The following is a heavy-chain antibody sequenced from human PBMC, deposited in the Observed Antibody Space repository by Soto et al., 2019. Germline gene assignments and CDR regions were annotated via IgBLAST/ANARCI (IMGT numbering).Heavy chain of an antibody. CDR1: GFTFSNAW. V-gene: IGHV3-15*07. CDR2: IKSKTDGGTT. CDR3: TTVAFGAAKYYYYYGMDV. J-gene: IGHJ6*02. Sequence: GGSLRLSCAASGFTFSNAWMNWVRQAPGKGLEWVGRIKSKTDGGTTDYAAPVKGRFTISRDDSKNTLYLQMNSLKTEDTAVYYCTTVAFGAAKYYYYYGMDVWGQGTTVTVSS. D-gene: IGHD5-18*01.